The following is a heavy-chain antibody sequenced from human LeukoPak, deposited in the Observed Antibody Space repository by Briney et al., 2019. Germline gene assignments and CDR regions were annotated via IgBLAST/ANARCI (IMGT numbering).Heavy chain of an antibody. CDR3: ARDNRHSPGPLDV. CDR1: GGSISSSSFF. J-gene: IGHJ3*01. V-gene: IGHV4-39*07. Sequence: SETLSLTCTVSGGSISSSSFFWGWIRQPPGKGLEWIGTIYYSGTTYYNPSLTSRVTISVDTSKNQFSLRLSSVIAADTAVYYCARDNRHSPGPLDVWGHGTMVTVSS. CDR2: IYYSGTT. D-gene: IGHD5-18*01.